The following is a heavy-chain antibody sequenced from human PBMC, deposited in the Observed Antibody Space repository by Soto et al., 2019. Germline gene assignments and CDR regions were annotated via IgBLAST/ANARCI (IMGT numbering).Heavy chain of an antibody. D-gene: IGHD2-15*01. CDR2: INPSGGST. J-gene: IGHJ6*03. CDR3: ARAVVVAASPYYYYMDV. CDR1: GYTFTSYY. Sequence: ASVKVSCKASGYTFTSYYMHWVRQAPGQGLEWMGIINPSGGSTSYAQKFQGRVTMTRDTSTSTVYMELSSLRSEDTAVYYCARAVVVAASPYYYYMDVWGKGTTVTVSS. V-gene: IGHV1-46*03.